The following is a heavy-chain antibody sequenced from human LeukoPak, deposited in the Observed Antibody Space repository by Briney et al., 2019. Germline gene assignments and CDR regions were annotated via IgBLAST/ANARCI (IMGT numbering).Heavy chain of an antibody. CDR3: AREDFWSGYSGYGMDV. CDR2: INPSGGST. CDR1: GYTFTYRY. J-gene: IGHJ6*02. D-gene: IGHD3-3*01. Sequence: GSSVKVSCKASGYTFTYRYLHWVRQAPGQGLEWMGIINPSGGSTSYAQKFQGRVTMTRDTSTSTVYMELSSLRSEDTAVYYCAREDFWSGYSGYGMDVWGQGTTVTVSS. V-gene: IGHV1-46*01.